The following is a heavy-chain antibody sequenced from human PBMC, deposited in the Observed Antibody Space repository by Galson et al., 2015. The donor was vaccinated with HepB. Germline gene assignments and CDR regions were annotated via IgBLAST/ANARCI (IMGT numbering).Heavy chain of an antibody. CDR3: SREARVWSGYYKGASDI. V-gene: IGHV3-49*03. J-gene: IGHJ3*02. CDR2: IRSKPYGETT. D-gene: IGHD3-3*01. CDR1: GFTFGDYA. Sequence: SLRLSCAASGFTFGDYAMRWFRQAPGKGLEWVGFIRSKPYGETTESAASVKGRFTISRDDSKSIAYLQMNSLKTEDTAVYYCSREARVWSGYYKGASDIWGQGTMVTVSS.